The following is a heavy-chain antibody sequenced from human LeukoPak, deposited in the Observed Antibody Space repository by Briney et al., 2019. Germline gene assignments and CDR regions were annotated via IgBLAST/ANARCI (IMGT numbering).Heavy chain of an antibody. Sequence: GGSLRLSCAASGFTFSSYEMNWVRQAPGKGLEWVSYISSSGSTIYYADSVKGRFTISRDNAKNSLYLQMNSLRAEDTAVYYCARDSRGTTVVTPDAFDIWGQGTMVTVSS. V-gene: IGHV3-48*03. CDR2: ISSSGSTI. J-gene: IGHJ3*02. CDR1: GFTFSSYE. CDR3: ARDSRGTTVVTPDAFDI. D-gene: IGHD4-23*01.